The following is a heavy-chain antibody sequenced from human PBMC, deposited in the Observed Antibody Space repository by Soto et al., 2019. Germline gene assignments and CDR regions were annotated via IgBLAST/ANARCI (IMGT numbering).Heavy chain of an antibody. V-gene: IGHV1-58*01. CDR3: AADQVGATPYYFDY. J-gene: IGHJ4*02. Sequence: SVKVSCKASGFTFTSSAVQWVRQGRGQRLEWIGWIVVGSGNTNYAQKFQERVTITRDMSTSTAYMELSSLRSEDTAVYYCAADQVGATPYYFDYWGKGTLVTVSS. CDR2: IVVGSGNT. D-gene: IGHD1-26*01. CDR1: GFTFTSSA.